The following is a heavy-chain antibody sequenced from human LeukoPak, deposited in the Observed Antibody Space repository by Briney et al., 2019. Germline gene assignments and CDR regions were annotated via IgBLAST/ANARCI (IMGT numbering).Heavy chain of an antibody. J-gene: IGHJ6*03. V-gene: IGHV3-21*01. CDR1: GFTFSRYS. CDR2: ISSSSSYI. D-gene: IGHD5-24*01. CDR3: ARVGTRMVTIVAPYYMDV. Sequence: GGSLRLSCAASGFTFSRYSMNWVRQAPGKGLEWVTSISSSSSYIYYADSVKGRFTISRDNAKNSLYLQMNSLRAEDTAVYYCARVGTRMVTIVAPYYMDVWGKGTTVTVSS.